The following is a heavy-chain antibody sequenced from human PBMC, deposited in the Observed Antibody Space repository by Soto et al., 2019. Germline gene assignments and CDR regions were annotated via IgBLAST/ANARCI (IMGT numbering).Heavy chain of an antibody. Sequence: ASVKVSCKASGYTFTSYGISWVRQAPGQGFEWMGWISAYNGNTNYAQKLQGRVTMTTDTSTSTAYMELRSLRSDDTAVYYCARDYFPYSSSWYWFDPWGQGTLVTVSS. J-gene: IGHJ5*02. CDR3: ARDYFPYSSSWYWFDP. CDR1: GYTFTSYG. V-gene: IGHV1-18*01. CDR2: ISAYNGNT. D-gene: IGHD6-13*01.